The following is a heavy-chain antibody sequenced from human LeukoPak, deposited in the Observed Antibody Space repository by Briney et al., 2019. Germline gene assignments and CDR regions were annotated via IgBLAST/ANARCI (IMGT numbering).Heavy chain of an antibody. J-gene: IGHJ4*02. CDR2: IYYSGST. D-gene: IGHD3-3*01. CDR3: ASGDYDFWSVYGLLH. V-gene: IGHV4-59*11. Sequence: SETLSLACTVSGGSISSHYWSWIRQPPGKGLEWIGYIYYSGSTNYNPSLKSRVTISVDTSKNQFSLKLSSVTAADTAVYYCASGDYDFWSVYGLLHWGKGTRFTVS. CDR1: GGSISSHY.